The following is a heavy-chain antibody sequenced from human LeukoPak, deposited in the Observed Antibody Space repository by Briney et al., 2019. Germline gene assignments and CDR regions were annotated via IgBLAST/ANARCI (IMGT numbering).Heavy chain of an antibody. J-gene: IGHJ4*02. V-gene: IGHV1-2*02. CDR2: IDPNSGGT. CDR1: GYTFTGYY. CDR3: ARDKSSSWYGGVDH. D-gene: IGHD6-13*01. Sequence: GASVKASCKASGYTFTGYYIHWVRQAPGQGLEWMGWIDPNSGGTDYAQKFQGRVTVTRDTSISTAYMELSRLRSDDTAVYYCARDKSSSWYGGVDHWGQGTLVTVSS.